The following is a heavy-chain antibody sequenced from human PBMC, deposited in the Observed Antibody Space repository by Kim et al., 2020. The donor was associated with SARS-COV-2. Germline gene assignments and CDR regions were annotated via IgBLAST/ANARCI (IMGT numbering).Heavy chain of an antibody. D-gene: IGHD5-12*01. CDR1: GFTFSQYS. Sequence: GGSLRLSCAGSGFTFSQYSMYWVRQSPGKGLECVAVVSYDGRNKYYADSVKGRFIISRDNSKNMLFLQMNSLRAEDTGLYYCSRDMGCGYNQIDYGGQG. CDR2: VSYDGRNK. V-gene: IGHV3-33*07. J-gene: IGHJ4*02. CDR3: SRDMGCGYNQIDY.